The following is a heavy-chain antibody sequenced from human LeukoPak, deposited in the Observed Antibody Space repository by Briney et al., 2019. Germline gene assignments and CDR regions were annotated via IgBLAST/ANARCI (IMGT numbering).Heavy chain of an antibody. V-gene: IGHV4-39*07. CDR2: IYYSGST. CDR1: GGSISSSSYY. CDR3: ARDPTVAVSFDY. D-gene: IGHD6-19*01. J-gene: IGHJ4*02. Sequence: SETLSLTCTVSGGSISSSSYYWGWIRQPPGKGLEWIGSIYYSGSTYYNPSLKSRVTISVDTSKNQFSLKLSSVTAADTTVYYCARDPTVAVSFDYWGQGTLVTVSS.